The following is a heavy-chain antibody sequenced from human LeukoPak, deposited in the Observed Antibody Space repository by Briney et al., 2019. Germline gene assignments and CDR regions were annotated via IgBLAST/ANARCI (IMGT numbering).Heavy chain of an antibody. CDR2: ISAYNGNT. J-gene: IGHJ4*02. CDR3: ARDDSSGHDPVPFDY. D-gene: IGHD3-22*01. Sequence: GASVKVSCKASGYTFTSYGISWVRQAPGQGLEWMGWISAYNGNTNYAQKLQGRVTITTDTSTSTAYMELRSLRSDDTAVYYCARDDSSGHDPVPFDYWGQGTLVTVSS. V-gene: IGHV1-18*01. CDR1: GYTFTSYG.